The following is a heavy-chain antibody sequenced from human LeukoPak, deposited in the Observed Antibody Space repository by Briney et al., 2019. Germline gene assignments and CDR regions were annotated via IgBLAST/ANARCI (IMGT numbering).Heavy chain of an antibody. V-gene: IGHV3-30*02. Sequence: PGGSLRLSCAASGFTFSSYGMHWFRQAPGKGLEWVAFIRYDGSNKYYADPLKGRFTVSRDNSKNTLYLQMNSLRAEDTALYYCAKDGIGGIYYDSSGYFDNWGQGTLVTVSS. J-gene: IGHJ4*02. CDR2: IRYDGSNK. D-gene: IGHD3-22*01. CDR1: GFTFSSYG. CDR3: AKDGIGGIYYDSSGYFDN.